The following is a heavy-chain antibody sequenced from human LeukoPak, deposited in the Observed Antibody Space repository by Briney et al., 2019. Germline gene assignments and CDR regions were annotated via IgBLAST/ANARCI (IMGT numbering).Heavy chain of an antibody. V-gene: IGHV3-64*01. CDR3: ARDLLVVPAVNGAFDI. Sequence: GGSLRLSCAASGFTFSSYAMHWVRQAPGKGLEYFSAISSNGGSTYYANSVKGRFTISRDNSKNTLYLQMGSLRAEDMAVYYCARDLLVVPAVNGAFDIWGQGTMVTVSS. D-gene: IGHD2-2*01. CDR2: ISSNGGST. CDR1: GFTFSSYA. J-gene: IGHJ3*02.